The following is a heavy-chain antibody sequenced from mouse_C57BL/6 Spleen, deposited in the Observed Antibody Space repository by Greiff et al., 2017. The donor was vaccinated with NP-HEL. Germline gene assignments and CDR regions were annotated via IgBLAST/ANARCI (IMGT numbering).Heavy chain of an antibody. CDR2: INPNNGGT. Sequence: EVQLQQSGPELVKPGASVKISCKASGYTFTDYYMNWVKQSHGKSLEWIGDINPNNGGTSYNQKFKGKATLTVDQSSSTAYMELRSLTSEDSAVYYCARLGRSFDYWGQGTTLTVSS. J-gene: IGHJ2*01. V-gene: IGHV1-26*01. D-gene: IGHD4-1*01. CDR3: ARLGRSFDY. CDR1: GYTFTDYY.